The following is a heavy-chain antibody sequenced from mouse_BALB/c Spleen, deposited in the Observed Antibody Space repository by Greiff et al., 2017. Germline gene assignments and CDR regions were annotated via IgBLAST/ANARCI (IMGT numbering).Heavy chain of an antibody. CDR1: GYSFTGYY. D-gene: IGHD2-2*01. Sequence: LVKTGASVTISCKASGYSFTGYYMHWVKQSHGKSLEWIGYISCYNGATSYNQKFKGKATFTVDTSSSTAYMQFNSLTSEDSAVYYCAREGYGYGYAMDYWGQGTSVTVSS. CDR2: ISCYNGAT. J-gene: IGHJ4*01. V-gene: IGHV1S34*01. CDR3: AREGYGYGYAMDY.